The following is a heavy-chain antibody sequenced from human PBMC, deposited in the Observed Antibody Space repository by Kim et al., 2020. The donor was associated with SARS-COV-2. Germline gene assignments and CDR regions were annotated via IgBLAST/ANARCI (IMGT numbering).Heavy chain of an antibody. J-gene: IGHJ4*02. CDR1: GFTFSSYG. CDR3: AREPVARDYYDSSGYPQASHFDY. D-gene: IGHD3-22*01. CDR2: IWYDGSNK. V-gene: IGHV3-33*01. Sequence: GGSLRLSCAASGFTFSSYGMHWVRQAPGKGLEWVAVIWYDGSNKYYADSVKGRFTISRDNSKNTLYLQMNSLRAEDTAVYYCAREPVARDYYDSSGYPQASHFDYWGQGTLVTVSS.